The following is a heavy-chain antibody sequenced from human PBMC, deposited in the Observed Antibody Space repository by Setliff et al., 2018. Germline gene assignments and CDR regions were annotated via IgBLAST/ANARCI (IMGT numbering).Heavy chain of an antibody. V-gene: IGHV1-2*02. D-gene: IGHD2-8*01. CDR1: GYPLTAYY. J-gene: IGHJ4*02. Sequence: ASVKVSCKASGYPLTAYYIHWVRQAPGQGLEWMGWISPHTGVINYAQKFQGRVAMTRDTSTNIAYMELSGLRYADSAIYYCIMNMVRPVTGLDCWGPGTLVTVSS. CDR2: ISPHTGVI. CDR3: IMNMVRPVTGLDC.